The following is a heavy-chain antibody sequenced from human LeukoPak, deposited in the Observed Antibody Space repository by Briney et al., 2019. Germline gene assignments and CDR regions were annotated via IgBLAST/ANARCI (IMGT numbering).Heavy chain of an antibody. J-gene: IGHJ5*02. CDR3: ARVDQPANPDWGFGELNNWFDP. V-gene: IGHV4-59*01. D-gene: IGHD3-10*01. CDR1: GGSISSYY. CDR2: IYYSGST. Sequence: PSETLSLTCTVSGGSISSYYWSWIRQPPGKGLEWIGYIYYSGSTNYNPSLKSRVTISVDTSKNQFSLKLSSVTAADTAVYYCARVDQPANPDWGFGELNNWFDPWGQGTLVTVSS.